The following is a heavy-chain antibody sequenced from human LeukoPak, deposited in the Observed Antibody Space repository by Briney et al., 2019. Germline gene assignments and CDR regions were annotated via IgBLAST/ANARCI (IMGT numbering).Heavy chain of an antibody. D-gene: IGHD6-6*01. V-gene: IGHV3-11*04. Sequence: GGSLRLSCAASGFTFSDYYMSWIRQAPGKGLEWVSYISSSGSTIYYADSVKGRFTISRDNAKNSLYLQMNSLRAEDTAVYYCARVRDSSSPGLYYYYYYYMDVWGKGTTVTVSS. CDR1: GFTFSDYY. J-gene: IGHJ6*03. CDR2: ISSSGSTI. CDR3: ARVRDSSSPGLYYYYYYYMDV.